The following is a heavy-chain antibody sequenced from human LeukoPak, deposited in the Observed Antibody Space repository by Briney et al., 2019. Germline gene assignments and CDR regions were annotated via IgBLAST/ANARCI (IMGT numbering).Heavy chain of an antibody. CDR1: GYTFTGYY. CDR3: ARTIAAAGAHYGMDV. D-gene: IGHD6-13*01. Sequence: ASVKVSCKASGYTFTGYYMHWVRQAPGQGLEWMGWINPNSGGTNYAQKFQGWVTMTRDTSISTAYMELSRLRSDDTAVYYCARTIAAAGAHYGMDVWGQGTTVTVSS. J-gene: IGHJ6*02. V-gene: IGHV1-2*04. CDR2: INPNSGGT.